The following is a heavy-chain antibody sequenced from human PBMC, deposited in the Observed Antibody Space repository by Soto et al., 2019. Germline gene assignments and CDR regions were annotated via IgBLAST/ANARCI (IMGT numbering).Heavy chain of an antibody. CDR2: INPSGGST. Sequence: GASVKVSCKASGYTFTGYYMHWVRQAPGQGLEWMGIINPSGGSTSYAQKFQGRVTMTRDTSTSTVYMELSSLRSEDTAVYYCARDRRVFGVVITPGYWCQGTLVTV. CDR3: ARDRRVFGVVITPGY. J-gene: IGHJ4*02. V-gene: IGHV1-46*01. D-gene: IGHD3-3*01. CDR1: GYTFTGYY.